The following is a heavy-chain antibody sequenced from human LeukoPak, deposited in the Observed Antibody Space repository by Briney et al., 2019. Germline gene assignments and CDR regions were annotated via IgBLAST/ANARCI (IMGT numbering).Heavy chain of an antibody. J-gene: IGHJ4*02. CDR3: ARDRKDGYNPLDY. CDR2: ISDSSNTI. CDR1: GFTFSSNS. Sequence: GVSLKRSCAVSGFTFSSNSMNRVRQAPGKGLEWISYISDSSNTIYYADSVKGRFTISRDNAKNSPYLRMNSLRDEDTAVYYCARDRKDGYNPLDYWGQGTLVTVSS. D-gene: IGHD5-24*01. V-gene: IGHV3-48*02.